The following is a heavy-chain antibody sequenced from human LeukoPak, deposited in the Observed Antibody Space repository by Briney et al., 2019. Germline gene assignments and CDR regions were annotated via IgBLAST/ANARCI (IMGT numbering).Heavy chain of an antibody. J-gene: IGHJ3*02. CDR1: GGSISSSYYY. D-gene: IGHD3-16*01. CDR3: ARHESLGAFDI. V-gene: IGHV4-39*01. CDR2: IYYSGST. Sequence: PSETLSLTCTVSGGSISSSYYYWGWIRQPPGKRLEWIGSIYYSGSTYYNPSLKSLVTISVDTSKNQFSLTLSSVTAADTALYYCARHESLGAFDIRGQGTMVTVSS.